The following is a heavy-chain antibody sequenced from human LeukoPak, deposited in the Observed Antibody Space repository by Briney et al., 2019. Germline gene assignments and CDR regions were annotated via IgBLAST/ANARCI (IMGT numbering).Heavy chain of an antibody. J-gene: IGHJ4*02. CDR1: VGATCAYY. CDR3: AREVFTFGGVIAVYYFDY. CDR2: INYRGTT. D-gene: IGHD3-16*02. Sequence: PSQTPSLTRTVSVGATCAYYWSWSGQSPGQGRRYMGYINYRGTTDPNPSLNSQVTISVDRSKHQSSLKLSSVTAADTAVCYCAREVFTFGGVIAVYYFDYWGQGTLVTVSS. V-gene: IGHV4-59*01.